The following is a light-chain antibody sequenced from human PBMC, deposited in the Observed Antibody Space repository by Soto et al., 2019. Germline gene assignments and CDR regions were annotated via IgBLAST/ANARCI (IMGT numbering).Light chain of an antibody. J-gene: IGKJ1*01. CDR3: QQCNNWPRT. Sequence: EIVMTQSPDTLSVSPXERATLSCRASQSVNNNLAWYQQKPGQAPRLLIYGASTRANGIPARFSGSGSGTEFTLTISSLQSEDFAVYYCQQCNNWPRTFGQGTKVEIK. V-gene: IGKV3-15*01. CDR2: GAS. CDR1: QSVNNN.